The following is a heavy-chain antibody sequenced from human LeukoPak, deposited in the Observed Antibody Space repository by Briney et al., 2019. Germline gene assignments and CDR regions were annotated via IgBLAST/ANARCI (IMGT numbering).Heavy chain of an antibody. CDR2: IRYDGINK. D-gene: IGHD4-23*01. V-gene: IGHV3-30*02. J-gene: IGHJ3*02. CDR1: GFTFSSYG. CDR3: ARGETTVAAFDI. Sequence: GGSLRLSCAASGFTFSSYGMHWVRQAPGKGLEWVAFIRYDGINKYYADSVKGRFTISRDNSKNTLYLQMNSLRAEDTAVYYCARGETTVAAFDIWGQGTMVTVSS.